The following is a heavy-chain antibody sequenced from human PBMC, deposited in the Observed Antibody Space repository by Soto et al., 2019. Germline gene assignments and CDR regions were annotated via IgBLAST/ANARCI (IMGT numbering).Heavy chain of an antibody. CDR1: GYTFTSYG. Sequence: QVQLVQSGAEVKKPGASVKVSCKASGYTFTSYGISWVRQAPGQGLEWMGWISAYNGNTNYAQKLQGRVTMTTDTSTSTAYMELRSLRSDDTAVYYCATDDYGDRSNHYYYGMDVWGQGTTVTVSS. V-gene: IGHV1-18*01. CDR3: ATDDYGDRSNHYYYGMDV. D-gene: IGHD4-17*01. J-gene: IGHJ6*02. CDR2: ISAYNGNT.